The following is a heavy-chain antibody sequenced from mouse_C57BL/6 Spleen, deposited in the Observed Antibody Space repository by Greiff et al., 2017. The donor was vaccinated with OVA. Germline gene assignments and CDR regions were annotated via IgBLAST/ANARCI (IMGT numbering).Heavy chain of an antibody. CDR3: ARRGIYYGNFFDY. D-gene: IGHD2-1*01. CDR2: IYPGSGST. CDR1: GYTFTSYW. Sequence: QVQLQQPGAELVKPGASVKMSCKASGYTFTSYWITWVKQRPGQGLEWIGDIYPGSGSTNYNEKFKSKATLTVDTSSSTAYMQLSSLTSEDSAVYYCARRGIYYGNFFDYWGQGTTLTVSS. J-gene: IGHJ2*01. V-gene: IGHV1-55*01.